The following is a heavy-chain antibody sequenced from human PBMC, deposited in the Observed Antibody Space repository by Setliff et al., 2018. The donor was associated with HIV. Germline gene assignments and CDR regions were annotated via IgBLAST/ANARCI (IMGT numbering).Heavy chain of an antibody. CDR2: INPSGGST. CDR3: ARQRHRDIVVVPAAIDSSDSYYGMDV. D-gene: IGHD2-2*01. J-gene: IGHJ6*02. Sequence: ASVKVSCKASGYTFTSYYMHWVRQAPGQGLEWMGIINPSGGSTSYAQKFQGRVTMTRDTSTSTIYMELSSLRAEDTAVYYCARQRHRDIVVVPAAIDSSDSYYGMDVWGQGTTVTVSS. CDR1: GYTFTSYY. V-gene: IGHV1-46*01.